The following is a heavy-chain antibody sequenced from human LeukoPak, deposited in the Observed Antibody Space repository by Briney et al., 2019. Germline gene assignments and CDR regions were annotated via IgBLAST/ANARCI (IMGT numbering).Heavy chain of an antibody. D-gene: IGHD3-22*01. CDR2: IDYSGST. CDR3: ARDRRGCYDSSGYFDY. CDR1: GDSVSSDSYY. J-gene: IGHJ4*02. V-gene: IGHV4-61*01. Sequence: PSETLSLTCTVSGDSVSSDSYYWSWIRQPPGKGLEWIAYIDYSGSTKYNPSLKSRVTITLDTSKNQFSLKLSSVTAADTAVYYCARDRRGCYDSSGYFDYWGQGTLVTVSS.